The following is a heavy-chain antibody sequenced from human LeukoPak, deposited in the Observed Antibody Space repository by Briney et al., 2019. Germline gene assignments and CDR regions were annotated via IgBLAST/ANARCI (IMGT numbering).Heavy chain of an antibody. J-gene: IGHJ4*02. V-gene: IGHV1-24*01. Sequence: ASVKVSCKVSGYTLTELSMHWVRQGPGKGLEWMGGFDPEDGETIYAQKFQGRVTMTEDTSTDTAYMELSSLRSEDTAVYYCATDLPDCSSTSCYYRIFYWGQGTLVTVSS. CDR3: ATDLPDCSSTSCYYRIFY. D-gene: IGHD2-2*01. CDR1: GYTLTELS. CDR2: FDPEDGET.